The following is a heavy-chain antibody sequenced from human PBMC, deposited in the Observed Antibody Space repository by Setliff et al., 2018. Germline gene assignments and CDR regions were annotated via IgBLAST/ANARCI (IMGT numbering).Heavy chain of an antibody. D-gene: IGHD2-21*01. V-gene: IGHV4-39*02. J-gene: IGHJ4*02. CDR2: MYSSGTT. CDR1: SGSISTSNYF. Sequence: SETLSLTCIVSSGSISTSNYFWGWVRQPPGRGLEWIGSMYSSGTTNYNPSLKSRVTMSVDTSKSLLSMKLSSVTTTDTAVYYCAGLFRDGWNYFDSGGQGTLVTVSS. CDR3: AGLFRDGWNYFDS.